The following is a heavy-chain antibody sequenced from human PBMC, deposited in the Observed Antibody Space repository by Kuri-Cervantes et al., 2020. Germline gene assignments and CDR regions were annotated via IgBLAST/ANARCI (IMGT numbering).Heavy chain of an antibody. CDR2: IDWDDDK. CDR1: GASITTSC. V-gene: IGHV2-70*16. CDR3: VRDGYNYLDY. Sequence: TLSLTCTVSGASITTSCWSWIRQPPGKALEWLARIDWDDDKFYSTSLKTRLTISKDTSKNQVVLTMTNMDPVDTATYYCVRDGYNYLDYWGQGTLVTVSS. D-gene: IGHD5-24*01. J-gene: IGHJ4*02.